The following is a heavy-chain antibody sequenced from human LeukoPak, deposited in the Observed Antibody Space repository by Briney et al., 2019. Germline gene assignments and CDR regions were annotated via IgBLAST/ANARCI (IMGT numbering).Heavy chain of an antibody. J-gene: IGHJ4*02. D-gene: IGHD6-19*01. CDR2: ISSDGSDT. V-gene: IGHV3-74*01. CDR3: AKDQSVVAGRRGY. Sequence: PGGSLRLSCAASGFTFSSYWMHWVRQAPGKGLVWVSRISSDGSDTNYADSVKGRFTISRDNAKNTLYLPMNSLRAEDTAVYYCAKDQSVVAGRRGYWGRGTLVTVSS. CDR1: GFTFSSYW.